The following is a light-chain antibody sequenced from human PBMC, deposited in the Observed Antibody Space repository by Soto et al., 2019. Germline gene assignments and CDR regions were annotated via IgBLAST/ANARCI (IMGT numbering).Light chain of an antibody. Sequence: QSALTQPASVSGSPGQSITISCTGAVSEVAGYTYVSWYQQHPGKGPKVIIYDVSHRPAGVSNRFSGPKSGTTASLTISGLQAEDEADYYCSAFTGSLGLLGGGTQLTVL. CDR1: VSEVAGYTY. CDR2: DVS. V-gene: IGLV2-14*03. CDR3: SAFTGSLGL. J-gene: IGLJ2*01.